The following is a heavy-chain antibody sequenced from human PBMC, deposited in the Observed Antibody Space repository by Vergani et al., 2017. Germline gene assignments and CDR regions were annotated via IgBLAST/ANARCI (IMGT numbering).Heavy chain of an antibody. J-gene: IGHJ6*02. CDR1: GGTFSSYA. V-gene: IGHV1-69*13. Sequence: QVQLVQSGAEVKKPGSSVKVSCKPSGGTFSSYAISWVRQAPGQGLEWMGRIIPIFGTANYAQQFQGRVTITADESTTTAYMELSSLRSEDTAMYYCARDNYYGSGSYPLGYYYGMDVWGQGTTVTVSS. D-gene: IGHD3-10*01. CDR2: IIPIFGTA. CDR3: ARDNYYGSGSYPLGYYYGMDV.